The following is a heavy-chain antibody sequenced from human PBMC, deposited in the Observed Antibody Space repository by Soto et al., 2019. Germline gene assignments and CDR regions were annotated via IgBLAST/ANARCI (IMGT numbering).Heavy chain of an antibody. Sequence: GGSLRLSCAASGFTFSSYGMHWIRQAPGKGLEWVAVISYDGSNKYYADSVKGRFTISRDNSKNTLYLQMNSLRAEDTAVYYCAKILQLGDYAYYYYGMDVWGQGTTVSVSS. CDR1: GFTFSSYG. J-gene: IGHJ6*02. CDR2: ISYDGSNK. D-gene: IGHD4-17*01. V-gene: IGHV3-30*18. CDR3: AKILQLGDYAYYYYGMDV.